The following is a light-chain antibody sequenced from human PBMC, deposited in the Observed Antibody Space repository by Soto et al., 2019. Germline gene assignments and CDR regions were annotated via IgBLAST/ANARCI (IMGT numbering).Light chain of an antibody. CDR3: QSYDSSPSAV. CDR1: SSNIGAGYD. J-gene: IGLJ1*01. CDR2: GNS. Sequence: QSVLTQPPSVSGAPGQRVTISCTGSSSNIGAGYDVHWYQQLPGTAPKLLIYGNSNRPSGVPDRFSGSKSGTSASLAITGLQAEDEADYYCQSYDSSPSAVFGTGSKVAVL. V-gene: IGLV1-40*01.